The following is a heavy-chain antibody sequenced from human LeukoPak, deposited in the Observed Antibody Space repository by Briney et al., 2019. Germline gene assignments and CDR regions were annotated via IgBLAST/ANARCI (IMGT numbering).Heavy chain of an antibody. CDR2: INSDGRRR. Sequence: GGSLRLSCAASGFTINNYWMHWVRQAPGKGLVWVSRINSDGRRRDYADSVKGRFTISRDDAKNTLYLQMNSLRPDDTAVYYRARGVEVVPATMGVYYYYYMDVWGRGTTVTVSS. D-gene: IGHD2-2*01. CDR3: ARGVEVVPATMGVYYYYYMDV. CDR1: GFTINNYW. J-gene: IGHJ6*03. V-gene: IGHV3-74*01.